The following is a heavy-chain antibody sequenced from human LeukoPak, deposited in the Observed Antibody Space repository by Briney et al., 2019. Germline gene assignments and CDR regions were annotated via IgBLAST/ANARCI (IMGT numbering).Heavy chain of an antibody. CDR3: ARWASISRQPGGFFDH. CDR2: FCLGRDT. Sequence: SETPSLTCTVSGDSGTNGFFWGLVPPPPGEGLEWIWGFCLGRDTYYRPSLKSRVTISVDTSKNQLSLNLNSVTAADTAVYYCARWASISRQPGGFFDHWGQGTLVTVSS. CDR1: GDSGTNGFF. V-gene: IGHV4-38-2*02. D-gene: IGHD3-16*01. J-gene: IGHJ4*02.